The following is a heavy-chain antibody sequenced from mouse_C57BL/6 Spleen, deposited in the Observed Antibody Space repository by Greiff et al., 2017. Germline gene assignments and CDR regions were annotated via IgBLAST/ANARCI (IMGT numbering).Heavy chain of an antibody. V-gene: IGHV5-16*01. CDR3: ARVPEGSMDY. CDR2: INYDGSST. CDR1: GFTFSDYY. Sequence: EVQVVESEGGLVQPGSSMKLSCTASGFTFSDYYMAWVRQVPEKGLEWVANINYDGSSTYYLDSLKSRFIISRDNAKNILYLQMSSLKSEDTATYYCARVPEGSMDYWGQGTSVTVSS. J-gene: IGHJ4*01.